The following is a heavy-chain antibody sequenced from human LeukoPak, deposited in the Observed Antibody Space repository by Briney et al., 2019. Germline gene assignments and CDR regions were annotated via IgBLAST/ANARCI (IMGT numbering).Heavy chain of an antibody. CDR2: IYYSGST. J-gene: IGHJ4*02. CDR1: GGSISSSSYY. Sequence: PSETLSLTCTVSGGSISSSSYYWGWIRQPPGQGLGRIGSIYYSGSTYYNPSLKSRVTISVDTSKNQFSLKLSSVTAADTAVYYCAREREDTAMVFDYWGQGTLVTVSS. D-gene: IGHD5-18*01. V-gene: IGHV4-39*02. CDR3: AREREDTAMVFDY.